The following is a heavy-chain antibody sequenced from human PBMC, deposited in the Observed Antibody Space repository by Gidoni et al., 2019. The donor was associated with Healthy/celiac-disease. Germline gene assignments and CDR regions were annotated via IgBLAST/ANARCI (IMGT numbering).Heavy chain of an antibody. D-gene: IGHD3-22*01. CDR3: ARDARHYDSSPRGYMDV. CDR2: ISSSSSYI. V-gene: IGHV3-21*01. CDR1: GFTFSSYS. Sequence: EVQLVESGGGLVKPGGSLRLSCAASGFTFSSYSMNWVRQAPGKGLEWVSSISSSSSYIYYADSVKGRFTISRDNAKNSLYLQMNSLRAEDTAVYYCARDARHYDSSPRGYMDVWGKGTTVTVSS. J-gene: IGHJ6*03.